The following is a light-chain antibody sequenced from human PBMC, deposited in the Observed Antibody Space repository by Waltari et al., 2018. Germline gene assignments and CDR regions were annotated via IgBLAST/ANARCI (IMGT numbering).Light chain of an antibody. V-gene: IGKV3-11*01. CDR3: QQRSNWPSVT. CDR2: DAS. Sequence: EIVLTQSPATLPLSPGERATLSCRSSQSVSRHLACYQQKPGQPPRLLIYDASNRAPGIPARCSGSGSGTDYTLTISSLEPEDFAVYYCQQRSNWPSVTFGGGTKVEIK. J-gene: IGKJ4*01. CDR1: QSVSRH.